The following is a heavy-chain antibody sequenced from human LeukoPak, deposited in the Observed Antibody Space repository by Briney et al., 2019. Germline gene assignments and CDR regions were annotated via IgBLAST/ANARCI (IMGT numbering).Heavy chain of an antibody. CDR2: INYSGST. CDR3: AREGRQDYVYFDH. V-gene: IGHV4-59*01. D-gene: IGHD4-17*01. J-gene: IGHJ4*02. CDR1: GVSISSYY. Sequence: PSETLSLTCAVSGVSISSYYWSWIRQPPGKGLEWIGCINYSGSTKYNPSLKSRVTMSADTSKNQCSLKLSTVTASETTMYYCAREGRQDYVYFDHWGQGALVPLCS.